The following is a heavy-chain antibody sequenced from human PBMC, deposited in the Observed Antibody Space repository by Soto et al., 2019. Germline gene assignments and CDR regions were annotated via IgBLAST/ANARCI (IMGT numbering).Heavy chain of an antibody. J-gene: IGHJ4*02. CDR1: GYTFTSYA. CDR3: ASMGASVAGPAAFDY. CDR2: INAGNGNT. Sequence: GASVKVSCKASGYTFTSYAMHWVRQAPGQRLEWMGWINAGNGNTKYSQKFQGRVTITRDTSASTAYMELSSLRSEDTAVYYCASMGASVAGPAAFDYWGQGTLVTVSS. D-gene: IGHD6-19*01. V-gene: IGHV1-3*01.